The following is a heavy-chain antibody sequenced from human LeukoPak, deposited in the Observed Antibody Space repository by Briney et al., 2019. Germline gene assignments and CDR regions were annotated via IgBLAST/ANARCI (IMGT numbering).Heavy chain of an antibody. D-gene: IGHD3-9*01. CDR1: GFTFSNYA. V-gene: IGHV3-23*01. Sequence: PGGSLRLSCVASGFTFSNYAVNWVRQAPGKGLEWVSCISYNGGSAHYADSVKGRFTVSRDNSKNIAHLQMDSLRAEDTAVYYCAKDDSRYPPFFDYWGQGNLVTVSS. CDR3: AKDDSRYPPFFDY. CDR2: ISYNGGSA. J-gene: IGHJ4*02.